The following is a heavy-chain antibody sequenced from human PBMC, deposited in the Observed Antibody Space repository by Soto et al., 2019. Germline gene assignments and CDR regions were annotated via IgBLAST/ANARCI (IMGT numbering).Heavy chain of an antibody. CDR3: ARETWGYGLLY. J-gene: IGHJ4*02. V-gene: IGHV3-74*01. Sequence: GSLRLSCAASGFTFITYWMRLFGQAPGKWLVWVSRIHTDGSSTYYADSVKGRFTISRDNAKNTLYLQMNSLSAEDTAVYYCARETWGYGLLYWGQGALVTVSS. CDR2: IHTDGSST. CDR1: GFTFITYW. D-gene: IGHD5-18*01.